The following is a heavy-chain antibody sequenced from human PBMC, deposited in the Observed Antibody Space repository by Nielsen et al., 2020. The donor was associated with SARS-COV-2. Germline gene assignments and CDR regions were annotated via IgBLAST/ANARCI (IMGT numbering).Heavy chain of an antibody. CDR1: GFTFDDYA. J-gene: IGHJ6*02. Sequence: SLKISCAGSGFTFDDYAIHWVRQAPGKGLEWVSGISWNGGILDYADSVKGRFTISRDNAQSTLYLQMNSLRVEDTALYYCARGYLAAPYYYGMDVWGQGTQVTVS. V-gene: IGHV3-9*01. CDR3: ARGYLAAPYYYGMDV. CDR2: ISWNGGIL. D-gene: IGHD6-13*01.